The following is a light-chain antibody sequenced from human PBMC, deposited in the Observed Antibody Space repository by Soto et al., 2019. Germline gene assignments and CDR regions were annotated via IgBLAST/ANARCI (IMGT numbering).Light chain of an antibody. Sequence: QSALTQPASVSGSPGQSITISCTRASSYVGPYKLVAWYQQHPDKVPKLIIYEATKRPSGVSNRFSGSQSGNTASLTISGLQAEDEADYYCCSYAASDLVFGGGTKLTVL. CDR1: SSYVGPYKL. CDR3: CSYAASDLV. CDR2: EAT. J-gene: IGLJ2*01. V-gene: IGLV2-23*01.